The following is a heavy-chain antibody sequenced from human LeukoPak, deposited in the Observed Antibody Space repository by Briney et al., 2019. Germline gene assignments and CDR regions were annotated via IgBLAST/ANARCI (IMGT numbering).Heavy chain of an antibody. J-gene: IGHJ4*02. V-gene: IGHV3-30-3*01. CDR3: ARDPLGYCSGGSCYPYYFDY. CDR2: ISYDGSNE. D-gene: IGHD2-15*01. Sequence: PGGSLRLSCSASGFSFRSFAMHWVRQAPGKGLEWVTLISYDGSNEYYADSVKGRFTISRDNSKNTLYLQMNSLRAEDTAVFYCARDPLGYCSGGSCYPYYFDYWGQGTLVTVSS. CDR1: GFSFRSFA.